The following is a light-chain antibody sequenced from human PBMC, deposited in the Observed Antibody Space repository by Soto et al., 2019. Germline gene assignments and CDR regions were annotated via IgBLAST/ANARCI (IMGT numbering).Light chain of an antibody. V-gene: IGKV1-39*01. CDR3: QQSYSTPYT. J-gene: IGKJ2*01. CDR2: AAS. CDR1: QSISSY. Sequence: DLQMTQSPSSLSASVGDRVTITCRASQSISSYLNWYQQKPGKAPKLLIYAASSLQSGVPLRFSGSGSGTDFTLTISSLQPEDFATYYCQQSYSTPYTFGQRTKLEIK.